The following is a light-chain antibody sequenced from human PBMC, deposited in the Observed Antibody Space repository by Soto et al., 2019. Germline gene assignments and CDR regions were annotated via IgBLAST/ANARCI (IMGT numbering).Light chain of an antibody. CDR3: QQYGSSPPP. CDR2: GAS. CDR1: QSVSSN. J-gene: IGKJ1*01. Sequence: EIVVTQSPATLSVSAGERVTLSCRASQSVSSNLAWYQQKPGQAPRLLIYGASNRATGIPDRFSGSGSGTDFTLTISRLEPEDFAVYYCQQYGSSPPPFGQGTKVDI. V-gene: IGKV3-20*01.